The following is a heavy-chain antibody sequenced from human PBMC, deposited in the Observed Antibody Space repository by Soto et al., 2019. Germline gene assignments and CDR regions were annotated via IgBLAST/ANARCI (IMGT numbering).Heavy chain of an antibody. V-gene: IGHV4-34*01. J-gene: IGHJ6*02. CDR2: FSDSGST. Sequence: SETLSLTCAVYGGSFSGNYWSWIRQPPGKGLEWIGEFSDSGSTNYNPSLKSRVTISEDMSQSQFSLKLSSVTAADTAVYYCARGNFYYGLDVWGQGTTVTVSS. CDR3: ARGNFYYGLDV. CDR1: GGSFSGNY.